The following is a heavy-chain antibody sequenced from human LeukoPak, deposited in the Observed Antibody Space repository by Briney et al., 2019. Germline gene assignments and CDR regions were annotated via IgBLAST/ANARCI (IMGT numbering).Heavy chain of an antibody. V-gene: IGHV3-48*03. J-gene: IGHJ5*02. CDR2: INDNGRPI. CDR3: AKDSGGWSLS. CDR1: GFTFRTSE. D-gene: IGHD6-19*01. Sequence: GGSLRLSCVASGFTFRTSEMYWVRQAPGEGLEWISYINDNGRPIYYADSVKGRFTISRDNAKNSLYLQMNSLRVEDTAVYYCAKDSGGWSLSWGLGTLVTVSS.